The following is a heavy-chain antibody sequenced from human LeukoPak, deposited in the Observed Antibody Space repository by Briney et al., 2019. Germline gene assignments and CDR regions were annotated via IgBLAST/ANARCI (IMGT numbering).Heavy chain of an antibody. D-gene: IGHD5-12*01. CDR3: TRVIVATKDY. V-gene: IGHV3-23*01. J-gene: IGHJ4*02. CDR2: ISVSGGST. Sequence: PGGSLRLCCAGSGFTFSSYAMSWVRQAPGKGLEWVSSISVSGGSTYYADSVKGRFTISRDNSKNTLYLQMNSLRAEDTAVYYCTRVIVATKDYWGQGTLVTVSS. CDR1: GFTFSSYA.